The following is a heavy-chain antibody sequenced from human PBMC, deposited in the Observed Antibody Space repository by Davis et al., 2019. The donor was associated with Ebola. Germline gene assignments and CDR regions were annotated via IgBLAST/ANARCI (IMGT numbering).Heavy chain of an antibody. D-gene: IGHD1-26*01. J-gene: IGHJ3*02. CDR3: ARPWYSGTYYDAYDI. V-gene: IGHV4-34*01. Sequence: SETLSLTCAVYGGSFSDYFWSWIRQSPGKGLEWIGEISPGGISDYNPSLGSRVVISVDMSKNQFALKLNSVSAADAAVYYCARPWYSGTYYDAYDIWGQGTMVAVSS. CDR2: ISPGGIS. CDR1: GGSFSDYF.